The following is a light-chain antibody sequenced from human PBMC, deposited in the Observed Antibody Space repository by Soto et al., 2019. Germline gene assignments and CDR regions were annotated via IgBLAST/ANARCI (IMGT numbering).Light chain of an antibody. Sequence: QSALTQPRSVSGSPGQSVTISCTGTSSDVGGYDFVSWYQQLPGKAPKLMIFDVTKRSSGVPDRFSGSKSGNSASLTISGLQAEDEADYYCCSYAGSYNLGVFGGGIKLTVL. V-gene: IGLV2-11*01. CDR3: CSYAGSYNLGV. CDR2: DVT. CDR1: SSDVGGYDF. J-gene: IGLJ3*02.